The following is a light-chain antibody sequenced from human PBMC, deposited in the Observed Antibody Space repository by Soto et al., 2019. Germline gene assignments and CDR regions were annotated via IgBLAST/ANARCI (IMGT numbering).Light chain of an antibody. CDR1: QSLLHSDGKTY. Sequence: EIVMTQTPLSLSVTPGQPASISCKSSQSLLHSDGKTYVYWYLQKPGQPPQLLLYEVSKRFSGVXEXXSGGGSGTDFTLKISRVEAEDVGVYYCMQSIQVPITFGQGTRLEIK. CDR3: MQSIQVPIT. J-gene: IGKJ5*01. CDR2: EVS. V-gene: IGKV2D-29*01.